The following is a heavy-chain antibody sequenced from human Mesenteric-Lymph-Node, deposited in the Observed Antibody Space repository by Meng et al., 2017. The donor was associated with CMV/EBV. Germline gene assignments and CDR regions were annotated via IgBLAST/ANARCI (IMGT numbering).Heavy chain of an antibody. CDR3: TTDLIEVAGTISDY. CDR2: IKSKTDGGTT. V-gene: IGHV3-15*01. Sequence: GESLKISCAASGFTFSNAWMSWVRQAPGKGLEWVGRIKSKTDGGTTDYAAPVKGRFTISRDDSKNTLYLQMNSLTTEDTAVYYCTTDLIEVAGTISDYWGQGTLVTVSS. CDR1: GFTFSNAW. D-gene: IGHD6-19*01. J-gene: IGHJ4*02.